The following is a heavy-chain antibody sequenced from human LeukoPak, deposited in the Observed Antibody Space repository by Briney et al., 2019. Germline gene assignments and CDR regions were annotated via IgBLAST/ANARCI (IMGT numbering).Heavy chain of an antibody. CDR2: ISGSGGST. V-gene: IGHV3-23*01. CDR3: ARRSGIAVAGAFDY. CDR1: GFTFSSYG. Sequence: GGTLRLSCAASGFTFSSYGMSWVRQAPGKGLEWVSAISGSGGSTYYADSVKGRYTISRDNSKNTLYLQMNSLRAEDTAVYYCARRSGIAVAGAFDYWGQGTLVTVSS. J-gene: IGHJ4*02. D-gene: IGHD6-19*01.